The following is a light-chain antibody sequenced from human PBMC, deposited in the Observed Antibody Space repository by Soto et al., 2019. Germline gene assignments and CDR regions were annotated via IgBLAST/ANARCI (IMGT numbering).Light chain of an antibody. Sequence: QSALTQPRSVSGSPGQSITISCTGSTSDVGAYSFASWYQQHPGAAPKLLIHDVNKRPAGVPDRFSASKSGNTASLTISGLQAEDEADYFCCSYAGAYRCVFGSGTKVTVL. V-gene: IGLV2-11*01. CDR3: CSYAGAYRCV. CDR2: DVN. CDR1: TSDVGAYSF. J-gene: IGLJ1*01.